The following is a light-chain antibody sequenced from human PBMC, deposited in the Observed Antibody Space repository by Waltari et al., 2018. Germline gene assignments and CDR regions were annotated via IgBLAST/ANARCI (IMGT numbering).Light chain of an antibody. J-gene: IGKJ2*01. CDR2: SSS. Sequence: DIQMTQSPSSVSASVGDRGTITCRASQDISSWLAWYQQKPGKAPDTLIYSSSTLHFGVPSRFSGSRSGTEFSLTITGLQPDDSATYFCQQANSFPYTYGQGTKLDI. CDR3: QQANSFPYT. V-gene: IGKV1D-12*01. CDR1: QDISSW.